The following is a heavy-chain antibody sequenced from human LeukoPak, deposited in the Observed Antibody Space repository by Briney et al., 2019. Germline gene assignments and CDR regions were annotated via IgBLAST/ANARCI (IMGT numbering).Heavy chain of an antibody. CDR2: IYTSGST. D-gene: IGHD1-1*01. CDR1: GGSISSYY. CDR3: ARCTGTTRGAFDI. Sequence: SETLSLTCTVSGGSISSYYWSWIRQPPGKGLEWIGYIYTSGSTNYNPSLKSRVTISVDTSKNQFSPKLSSVTAADTAVYYCARCTGTTRGAFDIWGQGTMVTVSS. V-gene: IGHV4-4*09. J-gene: IGHJ3*02.